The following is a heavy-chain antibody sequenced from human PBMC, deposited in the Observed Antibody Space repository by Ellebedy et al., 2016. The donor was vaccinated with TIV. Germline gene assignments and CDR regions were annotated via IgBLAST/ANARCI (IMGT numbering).Heavy chain of an antibody. CDR1: GASVTSYY. J-gene: IGHJ4*02. D-gene: IGHD2-8*02. V-gene: IGHV4-59*02. CDR3: VRVVPGGASFES. Sequence: MPSETLSLTCSVSGASVTSYYWSWIRQAPGKGLEWIGWIYYSGSSHYNPSLKSRVTISVDTYKNQFSLNLSSVSAADTAVYYCVRVVPGGASFESWGPGTLFTVSS. CDR2: IYYSGSS.